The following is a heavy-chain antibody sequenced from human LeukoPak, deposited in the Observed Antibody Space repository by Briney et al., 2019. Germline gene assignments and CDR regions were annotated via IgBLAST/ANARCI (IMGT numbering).Heavy chain of an antibody. D-gene: IGHD4-11*01. Sequence: GGSLRLSCAASGFTFSDYYMSWIRQAPGKGLEWVSYISSSGSTIYYADSVKGRFTISRDNAMNSLYLQMNSLRAEDMAVYYCARDAPMTTVTYYYYMDVWGKGTTVTVSS. CDR2: ISSSGSTI. CDR1: GFTFSDYY. J-gene: IGHJ6*03. CDR3: ARDAPMTTVTYYYYMDV. V-gene: IGHV3-11*04.